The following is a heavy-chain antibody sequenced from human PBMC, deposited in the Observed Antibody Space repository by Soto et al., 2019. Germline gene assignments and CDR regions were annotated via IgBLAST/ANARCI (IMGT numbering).Heavy chain of an antibody. CDR1: GGSISSNY. CDR2: IYYSGST. V-gene: IGHV4-59*01. J-gene: IGHJ6*02. D-gene: IGHD6-13*01. CDR3: ARDPYSSSHGSLRGGYGMDV. Sequence: QVQLQESGPGLVKPSETLSLTCSVSGGSISSNYWSWIRQPPGKGLEWIGYIYYSGSTNYNHALKRRVTISADTSKNPFSLKLSTVTAADTAVYYCARDPYSSSHGSLRGGYGMDVWGQGTTVTVSS.